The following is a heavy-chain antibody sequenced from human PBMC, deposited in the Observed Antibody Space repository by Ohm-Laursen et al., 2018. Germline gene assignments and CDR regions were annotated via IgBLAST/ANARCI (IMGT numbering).Heavy chain of an antibody. V-gene: IGHV3-30*18. D-gene: IGHD2-15*01. J-gene: IGHJ4*02. CDR2: VSYDERYK. Sequence: SLRLSCAASGFTFSSYGMHWVRQAPGKGLERVAVVSYDERYKNYVDSVKGRFTVSRDNSKDTLYLQMNSLRNEDTAIYYCAKDVGVAFAYDSWGQGTLVTVSS. CDR3: AKDVGVAFAYDS. CDR1: GFTFSSYG.